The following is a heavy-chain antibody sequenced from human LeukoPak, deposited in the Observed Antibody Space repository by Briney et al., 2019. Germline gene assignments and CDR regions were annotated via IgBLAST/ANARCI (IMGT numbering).Heavy chain of an antibody. J-gene: IGHJ4*02. CDR1: GFTFSSYG. CDR2: IRYDGSNK. D-gene: IGHD3-10*01. Sequence: GGSLRLSCAASGFTFSSYGMHWVRQAPGKGLEWVAFIRYDGSNKYYADSVKGRFTISIDNSKNTLYLQVNSLRAEDTAVYYCAKALHGSGLNLFDYWGQGTLVTVSS. CDR3: AKALHGSGLNLFDY. V-gene: IGHV3-30*02.